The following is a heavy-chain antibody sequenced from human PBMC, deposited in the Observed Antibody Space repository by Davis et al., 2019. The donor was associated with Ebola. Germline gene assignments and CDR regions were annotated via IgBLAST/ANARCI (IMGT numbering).Heavy chain of an antibody. J-gene: IGHJ4*01. CDR3: SRVGYCSGGDCPPQ. Sequence: GSLRLSCAASGFIFGSYEMIWVRQPPGKGLEYIGSFYPSRSTYYNPSLKSRVAISVDASKNQFFLKLSSVTASDTAVYYCSRVGYCSGGDCPPQWGPGTLVTVSS. D-gene: IGHD2-15*01. CDR1: GFIFGSYE. V-gene: IGHV4-38-2*01. CDR2: FYPSRST.